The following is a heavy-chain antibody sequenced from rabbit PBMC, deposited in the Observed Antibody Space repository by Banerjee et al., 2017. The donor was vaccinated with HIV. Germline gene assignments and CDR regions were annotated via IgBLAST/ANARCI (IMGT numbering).Heavy chain of an antibody. CDR1: GFDFSSNA. J-gene: IGHJ4*01. D-gene: IGHD2-1*01. V-gene: IGHV1S47*01. Sequence: EESGGGLVQPEGSLTLTCTVSGFDFSSNAMCWVRQAPGKGLELIACIVTSTGSTWYASWVNGRFTISRSTSLNTVDLKMTSLTAADTATYFCAREDDAYADYDLWGPGTLVTVS. CDR2: IVTSTGST. CDR3: AREDDAYADYDL.